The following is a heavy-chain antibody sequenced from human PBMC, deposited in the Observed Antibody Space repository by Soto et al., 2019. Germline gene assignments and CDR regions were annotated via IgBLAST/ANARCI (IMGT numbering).Heavy chain of an antibody. CDR3: AHPRGYGVFDAYDF. Sequence: EVQLLESGGGLVQPGGSLRLSCAASGFTFSTYAMSWVRQAPGKGLEWVSAIGNSGSDTYHADSVKGRFTISRDNSISTLYLQMNSLRTEVTAVYYCAHPRGYGVFDAYDFWGQGAMVTVSS. CDR2: IGNSGSDT. D-gene: IGHD4-17*01. V-gene: IGHV3-23*05. CDR1: GFTFSTYA. J-gene: IGHJ3*01.